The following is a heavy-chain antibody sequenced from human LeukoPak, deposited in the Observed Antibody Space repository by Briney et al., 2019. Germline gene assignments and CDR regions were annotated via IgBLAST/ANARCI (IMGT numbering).Heavy chain of an antibody. CDR1: GFTFSSYG. CDR2: IWYDGSNK. J-gene: IGHJ6*02. D-gene: IGHD3-3*01. CDR3: AKSRSDDFWSGYFFSPVGMDV. V-gene: IGHV3-33*06. Sequence: GSLRLSCAASGFTFSSYGMHWVRQAPGKGLEWVAVIWYDGSNKYYADSVKGRFTISRDNSKNTLYLQMNSLRAEDTAVYYCAKSRSDDFWSGYFFSPVGMDVWGQGTTVTVSS.